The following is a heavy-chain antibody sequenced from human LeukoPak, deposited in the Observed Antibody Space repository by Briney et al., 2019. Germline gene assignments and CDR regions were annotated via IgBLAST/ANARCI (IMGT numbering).Heavy chain of an antibody. D-gene: IGHD5-24*01. CDR1: GGSISSYY. J-gene: IGHJ4*02. CDR2: IYYSGST. V-gene: IGHV4-59*08. Sequence: SETLSLTCTVSGGSISSYYWGWLRQPPGKGLEWIGYIYYSGSTNYNPSLKSRVTVSVDTSKNQFSLKLSSVTAADTAVYYCARVERWLQPFDYWGQGTLVTVSS. CDR3: ARVERWLQPFDY.